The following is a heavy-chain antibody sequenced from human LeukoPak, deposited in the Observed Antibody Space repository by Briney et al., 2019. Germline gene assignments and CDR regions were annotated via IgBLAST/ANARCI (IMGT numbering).Heavy chain of an antibody. V-gene: IGHV3-64D*06. J-gene: IGHJ4*02. CDR3: AKGSVAGTKYYFDY. D-gene: IGHD6-19*01. CDR1: GFTFSSYV. CDR2: ISSNGGST. Sequence: GGSLRLSCSASGFTFSSYVMHWVRQAPGKGLEYVSTISSNGGSTYYADSVKGRFTISRDNSKNTLYLQMSSLRAEDTAVYYCAKGSVAGTKYYFDYWGQGTLVTVSS.